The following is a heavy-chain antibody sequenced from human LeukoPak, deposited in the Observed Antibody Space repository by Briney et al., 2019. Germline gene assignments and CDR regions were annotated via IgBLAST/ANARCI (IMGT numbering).Heavy chain of an antibody. CDR2: ISWHGSTT. CDR1: GFTFDDYT. Sequence: GGSLRLSCAASGFTFDDYTMHWVRQTPGKGLEWVSLISWHGSTTKYADSVKGRFTISRDNLKNSLSLQMNNLGPEDTALYYCAKDIGDSVGYNYFDSWGQGTLVTVSS. D-gene: IGHD3-22*01. V-gene: IGHV3-43*01. CDR3: AKDIGDSVGYNYFDS. J-gene: IGHJ4*02.